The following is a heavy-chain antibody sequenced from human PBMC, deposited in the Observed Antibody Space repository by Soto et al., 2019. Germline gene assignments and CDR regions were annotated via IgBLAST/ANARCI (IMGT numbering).Heavy chain of an antibody. Sequence: PGGSLRLSCAASGFIFSNYAMSWVRQAPGKGLEWVSFISGSGSSTYYADSVKGRFTISRGNSKNTLYLQMNSLRAEDAAVYYCVREASSSGLNLDHWGRGGLVTVSS. CDR1: GFIFSNYA. D-gene: IGHD6-6*01. V-gene: IGHV3-23*01. CDR2: ISGSGSST. CDR3: VREASSSGLNLDH. J-gene: IGHJ4*02.